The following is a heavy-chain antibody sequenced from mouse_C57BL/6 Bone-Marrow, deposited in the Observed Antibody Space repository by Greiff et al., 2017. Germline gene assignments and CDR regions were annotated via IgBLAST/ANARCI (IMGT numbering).Heavy chain of an antibody. J-gene: IGHJ3*01. CDR3: AKNDYDKMAWVAY. Sequence: EVQVVESGGGLVKPGGSLKLSCAASGFTFSDYGMHWVRQAPEKGLEWVAYISSGSSTIYYADTVKGRFTISRDNAKNTLFLQMTSLRSEDTAMYYCAKNDYDKMAWVAYWGQGTLVTVSA. V-gene: IGHV5-17*01. CDR2: ISSGSSTI. CDR1: GFTFSDYG. D-gene: IGHD2-4*01.